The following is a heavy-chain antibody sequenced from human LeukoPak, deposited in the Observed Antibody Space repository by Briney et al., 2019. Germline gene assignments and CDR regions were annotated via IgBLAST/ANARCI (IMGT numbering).Heavy chain of an antibody. D-gene: IGHD3-22*01. CDR1: GGSFSGYY. J-gene: IGHJ4*02. V-gene: IGHV4-34*01. CDR2: INHSGST. CDR3: ARRYDSSGYYYDY. Sequence: SETLSLTCAVYGGSFSGYYWSWLRQPPGKGLEGIGQINHSGSTNYNPSLKSRVTISIDTSKNQFSLKLSSVTAADTAVYYCARRYDSSGYYYDYWGQGTLVTISS.